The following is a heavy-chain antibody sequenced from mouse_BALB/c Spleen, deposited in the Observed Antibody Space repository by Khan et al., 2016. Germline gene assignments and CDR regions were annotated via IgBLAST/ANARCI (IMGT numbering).Heavy chain of an antibody. V-gene: IGHV3-2*02. Sequence: EVQLVESGPGLVKPSQSLSLTCTVTGYSITSDYAWNWIRQFPGNKLEWMGYISYSGSTSYNPSLKSRISITRDTSKNQFFLQLNSVTTEDTATYYCARILYYYGSSYRYFDYWGQGTTLTVSS. CDR2: ISYSGST. D-gene: IGHD1-1*01. CDR3: ARILYYYGSSYRYFDY. J-gene: IGHJ2*01. CDR1: GYSITSDYA.